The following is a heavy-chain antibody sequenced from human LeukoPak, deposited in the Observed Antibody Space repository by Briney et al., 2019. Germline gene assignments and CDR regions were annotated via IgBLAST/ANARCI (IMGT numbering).Heavy chain of an antibody. Sequence: PSQTLSLTCTVSGGSISSGSYYWSWIRQPAGKGLEWIGRIYTSGSTNYNPSLKSRVTISVDTSKNQFSLKLSSVTAADTAVYYCARGGEGATQGIDYWGQGTLVTVSS. D-gene: IGHD1-26*01. V-gene: IGHV4-61*02. CDR1: GGSISSGSYY. J-gene: IGHJ4*02. CDR2: IYTSGST. CDR3: ARGGEGATQGIDY.